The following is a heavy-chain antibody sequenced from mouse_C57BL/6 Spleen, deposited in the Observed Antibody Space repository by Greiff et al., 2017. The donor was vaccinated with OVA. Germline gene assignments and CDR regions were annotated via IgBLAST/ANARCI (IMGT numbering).Heavy chain of an antibody. J-gene: IGHJ4*01. CDR2: IYPGDGDT. Sequence: QVQLQQSGAELVKPGASVKLSCKASGYAFSSYWMNWVQQRPGKGLEWIGQIYPGDGDTNYNGKFKGKATLTADKSSSTAYMQLSSLTAEDSAVYFCASSGTYAMDYWGQGTSVTVAS. CDR1: GYAFSSYW. D-gene: IGHD3-3*01. CDR3: ASSGTYAMDY. V-gene: IGHV1-80*01.